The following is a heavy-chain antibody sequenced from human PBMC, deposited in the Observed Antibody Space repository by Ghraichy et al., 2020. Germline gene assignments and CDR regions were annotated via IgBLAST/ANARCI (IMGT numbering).Heavy chain of an antibody. V-gene: IGHV3-48*01. CDR3: ARGYGSGRNWFDP. CDR2: IRSSSSTI. D-gene: IGHD3-10*01. Sequence: GGSLRLSCAASEFIFSTYNMNWVRQAPGRGLEWGSYIRSSSSTIHYADSVKGRFTISRDNAKNSLYLQMNSLRAEDTAVYYCARGYGSGRNWFDPWGQGTLVTVSS. CDR1: EFIFSTYN. J-gene: IGHJ5*02.